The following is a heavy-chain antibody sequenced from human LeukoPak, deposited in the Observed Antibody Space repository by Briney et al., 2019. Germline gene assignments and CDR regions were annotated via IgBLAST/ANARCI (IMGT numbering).Heavy chain of an antibody. CDR2: IYYSGST. J-gene: IGHJ4*02. CDR1: GGSISSYY. D-gene: IGHD6-19*01. CDR3: ARGEAVAGLFDY. V-gene: IGHV4-59*01. Sequence: PSETLSLTCTVSGGSISSYYWSWIRQPPGKGLEWIGYIYYSGSTNYNPSLKSRVTISVDTSKNQFSLKLSSVTAADTAVYYCARGEAVAGLFDYWGQGTLVTVSS.